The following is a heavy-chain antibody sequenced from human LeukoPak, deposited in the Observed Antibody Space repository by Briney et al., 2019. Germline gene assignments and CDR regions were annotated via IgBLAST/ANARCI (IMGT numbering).Heavy chain of an antibody. CDR2: IASAGTHT. V-gene: IGHV3-30-3*01. Sequence: GRSLRLSCAASGFTFSAYFMHWVRQAPVKGLEWVADIASAGTHTFYAESVKGRFTISRDNSKNTLYLQMNSLRAEDTAVYFCARERQDTVLHSGAFDIWGQGTMVTVSS. CDR3: ARERQDTVLHSGAFDI. D-gene: IGHD2-21*01. CDR1: GFTFSAYF. J-gene: IGHJ3*02.